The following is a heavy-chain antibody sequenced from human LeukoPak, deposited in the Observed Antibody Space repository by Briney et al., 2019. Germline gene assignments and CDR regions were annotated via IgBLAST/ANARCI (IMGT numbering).Heavy chain of an antibody. J-gene: IGHJ4*02. CDR1: GYTFTSYY. CDR3: ARALTGFDFWSGYVPFGY. Sequence: ASVKVSCKASGYTFTSYYMHWVRQAPGQGLEWMGIINPSGGTTRYAQRFQGRVTMTRDASTNTVYMELSSLRSEDTAVYYCARALTGFDFWSGYVPFGYWGQGTLVTVSS. V-gene: IGHV1-46*01. D-gene: IGHD3-3*01. CDR2: INPSGGTT.